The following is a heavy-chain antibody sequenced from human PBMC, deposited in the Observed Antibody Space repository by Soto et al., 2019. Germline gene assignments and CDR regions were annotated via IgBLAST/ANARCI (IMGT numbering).Heavy chain of an antibody. V-gene: IGHV3-23*01. CDR2: ISGSGGST. CDR1: GFTFSSYA. Sequence: HPGGSLRLSCAASGFTFSSYAMSWVRQAPGKGLEWVSAISGSGGSTYYADSVKGRFTISRDNSKNTLYLQMNSLRAEDTAVYYCAKDKSGRYFDWLFLASYWGQGTLVTVSS. J-gene: IGHJ4*02. CDR3: AKDKSGRYFDWLFLASY. D-gene: IGHD3-9*01.